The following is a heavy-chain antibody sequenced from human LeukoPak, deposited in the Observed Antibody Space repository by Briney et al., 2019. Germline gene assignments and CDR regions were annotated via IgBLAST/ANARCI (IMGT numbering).Heavy chain of an antibody. CDR1: GGSFSGYY. CDR2: INHSGST. V-gene: IGHV4-34*01. J-gene: IGHJ4*02. Sequence: SETLSLTCAVYGGSFSGYYWSWIRQPPGKGLEWIGEINHSGSTNYNPSLKSRVTISVDTSKNQFSLKLSSVTAADTAVYYCATSPYGDYPFIFDYWSQGTLVTVSS. CDR3: ATSPYGDYPFIFDY. D-gene: IGHD4-17*01.